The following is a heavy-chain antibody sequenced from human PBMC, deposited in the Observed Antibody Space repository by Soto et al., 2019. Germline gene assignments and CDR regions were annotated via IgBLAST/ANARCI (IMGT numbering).Heavy chain of an antibody. V-gene: IGHV4-34*01. CDR2: INHSGST. D-gene: IGHD2-15*01. CDR3: SRGIYLIVEVQRDAPDKYYFDS. Sequence: XTLSLPCAVYGGSFSGYLWTWIRQSPGKGLEVSGEINHSGSTNSNPSLKSRVAISVDTSKNKISLKLRSVTAADTAVYYCSRGIYLIVEVQRDAPDKYYFDSWGQGTLVTVSS. CDR1: GGSFSGYL. J-gene: IGHJ4*02.